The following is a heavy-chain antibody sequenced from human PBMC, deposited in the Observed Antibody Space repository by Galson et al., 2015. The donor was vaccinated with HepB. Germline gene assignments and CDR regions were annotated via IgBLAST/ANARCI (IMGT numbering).Heavy chain of an antibody. V-gene: IGHV3-23*01. CDR3: VLTYTSGFFWFVP. CDR2: ISGSGGST. CDR1: GFTFRSYA. Sequence: SLRLSCAASGFTFRSYAMRWVRQAPGKGLEWVSAISGSGGSTSHAESVKGRFTISRDNSKNTLYLQMNSLRAEDTAVYYCVLTYTSGFFWFVPWGQGTLVTASS. J-gene: IGHJ5*02. D-gene: IGHD5-12*01.